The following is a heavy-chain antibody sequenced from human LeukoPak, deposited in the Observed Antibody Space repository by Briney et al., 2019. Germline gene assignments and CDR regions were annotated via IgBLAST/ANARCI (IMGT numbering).Heavy chain of an antibody. CDR1: GASISSYY. D-gene: IGHD2-2*01. CDR3: ARTEAFCSDTSCSNWFDP. CDR2: ISYSGST. V-gene: IGHV4-59*12. J-gene: IGHJ5*02. Sequence: SETLSLTCTVSGASISSYYWSWIRQPPGKGLEWIGYISYSGSTNYNPSLKSRVTMSVDKSKNQFSLKLSSVTAADTAVYYCARTEAFCSDTSCSNWFDPWGQGTLVTVSS.